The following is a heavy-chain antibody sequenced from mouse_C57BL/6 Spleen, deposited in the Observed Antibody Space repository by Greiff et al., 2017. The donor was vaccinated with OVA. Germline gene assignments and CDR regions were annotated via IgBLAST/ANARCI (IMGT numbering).Heavy chain of an antibody. Sequence: VQLQESGAELVRPGASVTLSCKASGYTFTDYEMHWVKQTPVHGLEWIGAIDPETGGTAYNQKFKGKAILTADKSSSTAYMELRSLTSEDSAVYYCTRGDGGLTMDYWGQGTSVTVSS. V-gene: IGHV1-15*01. CDR1: GYTFTDYE. CDR2: IDPETGGT. D-gene: IGHD3-3*01. CDR3: TRGDGGLTMDY. J-gene: IGHJ4*01.